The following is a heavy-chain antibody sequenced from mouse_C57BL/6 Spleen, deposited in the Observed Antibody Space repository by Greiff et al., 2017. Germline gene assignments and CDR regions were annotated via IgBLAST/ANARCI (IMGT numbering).Heavy chain of an antibody. Sequence: VQLQQSGAELARPGASVKLSCKASGYTFTSYGISWVKQRTGQGLEWIGEIYPRSGNTYYNEKFKGKATLTADKSSSTAYMELRSLTSEDSAVYVCARRVVGSYYYGSSDDYYAMDYWGQGTSVTVSS. J-gene: IGHJ4*01. CDR1: GYTFTSYG. CDR3: ARRVVGSYYYGSSDDYYAMDY. D-gene: IGHD1-1*01. CDR2: IYPRSGNT. V-gene: IGHV1-81*01.